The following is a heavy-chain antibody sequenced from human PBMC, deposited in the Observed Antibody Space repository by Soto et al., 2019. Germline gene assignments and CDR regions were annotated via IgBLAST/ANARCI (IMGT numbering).Heavy chain of an antibody. D-gene: IGHD3-10*01. CDR3: AKLPWGSGSPTLEDYPYFGY. V-gene: IGHV3-11*06. Sequence: VGSPRLSCAASGFNFSDYYMSWIRQAPGKGLEWVSYISSSRSYTNYADSVKGRFTISTDNSKNTLYLQMNSLRAEDTAVYYCAKLPWGSGSPTLEDYPYFGYWGQGTLVTVSS. CDR2: ISSSRSYT. J-gene: IGHJ4*02. CDR1: GFNFSDYY.